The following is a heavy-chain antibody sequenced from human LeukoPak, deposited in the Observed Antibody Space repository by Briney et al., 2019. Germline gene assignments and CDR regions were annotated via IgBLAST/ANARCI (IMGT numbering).Heavy chain of an antibody. CDR2: IKQDGSEK. D-gene: IGHD1-26*01. V-gene: IGHV3-7*01. J-gene: IGHJ4*02. Sequence: GGSLRLSCAASGFTFSSYAMSWVRQAPGKGLEWVANIKQDGSEKYYVDSVKGRFTISRDNAKNSLYLQMNSLRAEDTAVYYCARGLVEWVYWGQGTLVTVSS. CDR1: GFTFSSYA. CDR3: ARGLVEWVY.